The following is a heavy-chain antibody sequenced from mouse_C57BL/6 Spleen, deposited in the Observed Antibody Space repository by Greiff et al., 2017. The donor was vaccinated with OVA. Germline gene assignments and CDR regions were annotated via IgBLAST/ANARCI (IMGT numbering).Heavy chain of an antibody. J-gene: IGHJ1*03. D-gene: IGHD1-1*01. CDR3: ARDNYGSSYGYFDV. Sequence: VQLEQSGAELVKPGASVKISCKASGYAFTSYWMNWVKQRPGKGLEWIGQIYPGDGGTNYNGKFKGKATLTVDKSSSTAYMKLSSLTSEDSAVYFCARDNYGSSYGYFDVWGTGTTVTVSS. V-gene: IGHV1-80*01. CDR1: GYAFTSYW. CDR2: IYPGDGGT.